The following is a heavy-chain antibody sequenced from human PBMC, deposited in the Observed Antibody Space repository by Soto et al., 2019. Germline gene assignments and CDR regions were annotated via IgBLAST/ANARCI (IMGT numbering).Heavy chain of an antibody. CDR3: AKFYGGKSAHHSTIDP. Sequence: GSLRLSCAASGFTFSTYAMSWVRQAPGKGLEWVSTINTSGGSTYYADSVKGRFTISRDNSKNTLYLQMNSLRPEDTAVYYCAKFYGGKSAHHSTIDPCGQGTLVTLSS. D-gene: IGHD2-15*01. V-gene: IGHV3-23*01. CDR2: INTSGGST. J-gene: IGHJ5*02. CDR1: GFTFSTYA.